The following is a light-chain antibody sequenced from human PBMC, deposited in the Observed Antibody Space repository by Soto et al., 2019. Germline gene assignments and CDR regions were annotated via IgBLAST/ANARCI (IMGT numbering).Light chain of an antibody. CDR3: QQYNSYPWT. CDR2: KAS. V-gene: IGKV1-5*03. J-gene: IGKJ1*01. Sequence: DIQMTQSPSTLSASEGDRVTITCRASQSIRSWLAWYQQKPGKAPNLLIYKASSLESGVPSRFSGSGSETEFTLTISSLQPDDVATYYCQQYNSYPWTFGQGTKVEI. CDR1: QSIRSW.